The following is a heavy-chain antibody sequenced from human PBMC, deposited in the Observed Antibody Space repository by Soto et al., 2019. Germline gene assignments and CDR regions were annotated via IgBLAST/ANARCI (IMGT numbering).Heavy chain of an antibody. V-gene: IGHV3-23*01. CDR1: GFTFSSYA. J-gene: IGHJ5*02. D-gene: IGHD5-12*01. Sequence: EVQLLESGGGLVQPGGSLRLSCAASGFTFSSYAMSWVRQAPGKGLEWVSAISGSGGSTYYADSVKGRFTISRDNSKNTLNLQMNSLRAEDTAVYYCAKDGRSRDGYNLFDPWGQGTLVTVSS. CDR3: AKDGRSRDGYNLFDP. CDR2: ISGSGGST.